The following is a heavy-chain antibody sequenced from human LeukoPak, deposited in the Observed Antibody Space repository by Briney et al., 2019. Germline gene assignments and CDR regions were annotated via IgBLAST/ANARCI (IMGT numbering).Heavy chain of an antibody. V-gene: IGHV3-21*05. J-gene: IGHJ4*02. CDR1: GFPFNSYS. CDR2: ISSSGNI. CDR3: ARAARGGDY. D-gene: IGHD2-15*01. Sequence: GGALRLSCAASGFPFNSYSFTWVRQAPGKGLEWVSYISSSGNIYDATSVTGRFTISRDNANNSLYLQMNSLRADDTAVYYCARAARGGDYWGQGTLVTVSS.